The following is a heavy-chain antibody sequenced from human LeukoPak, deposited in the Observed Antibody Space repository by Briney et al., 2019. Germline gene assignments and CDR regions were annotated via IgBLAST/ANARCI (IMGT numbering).Heavy chain of an antibody. V-gene: IGHV3-48*01. J-gene: IGHJ4*02. CDR3: ARDVEQWLVRVYYFDY. Sequence: GGSLRLSCATSGFTLSSYSMNWVRQAPGKGLEWVSYISSGSTTIYYADSVKGRFTISRDNAKNSLYLQMNSLRAEDTAVYYCARDVEQWLVRVYYFDYWGRGTLVTVSS. CDR2: ISSGSTTI. CDR1: GFTLSSYS. D-gene: IGHD6-19*01.